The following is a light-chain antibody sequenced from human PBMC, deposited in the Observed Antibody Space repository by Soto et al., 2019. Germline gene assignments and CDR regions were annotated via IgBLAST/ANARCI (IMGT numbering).Light chain of an antibody. CDR3: QQYGTSPWT. Sequence: EVVLTQSPGTLSLSPGARATLSCRASQTIANNYLTWYQQKPGQAPRVLIYDGSTRATGIPDRFSGSGSGTDFTLTISRLEPEDFAVYYCQQYGTSPWTFGQGTKVE. CDR2: DGS. J-gene: IGKJ1*01. V-gene: IGKV3-20*01. CDR1: QTIANNY.